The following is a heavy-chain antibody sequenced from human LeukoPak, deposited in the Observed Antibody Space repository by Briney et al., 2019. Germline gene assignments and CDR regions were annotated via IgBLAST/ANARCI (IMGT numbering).Heavy chain of an antibody. D-gene: IGHD6-19*01. CDR3: ARASYSSEGRDAFHI. Sequence: PSETLSLTCTVSGGSISSGGYYWSWIRQHPGKGLEWIGYIYYSGSTYYNPSLKSRVTISVDTSKNQFSLKLSSVTAADTAVYYCARASYSSEGRDAFHIWGQGTMVTVSS. V-gene: IGHV4-31*03. CDR1: GGSISSGGYY. J-gene: IGHJ3*02. CDR2: IYYSGST.